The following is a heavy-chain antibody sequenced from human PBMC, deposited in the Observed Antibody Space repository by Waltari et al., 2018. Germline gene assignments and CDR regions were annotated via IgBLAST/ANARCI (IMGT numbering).Heavy chain of an antibody. CDR3: ARGINSPGIDY. V-gene: IGHV3-7*01. J-gene: IGHJ4*02. Sequence: EVEFVESGGDLVQPGGSLRLSCAASGFSFSNYWMNWVRQAPGKGVGWVANIKQDGSENYYLGSVKGRFTISRDNAKNLLYLQMNSLRAEDTAVYYCARGINSPGIDYWGQGNLVTVSS. D-gene: IGHD1-26*01. CDR2: IKQDGSEN. CDR1: GFSFSNYW.